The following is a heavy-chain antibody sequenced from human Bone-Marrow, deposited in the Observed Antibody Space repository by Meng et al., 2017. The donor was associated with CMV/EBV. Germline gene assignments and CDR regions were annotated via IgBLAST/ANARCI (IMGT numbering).Heavy chain of an antibody. D-gene: IGHD3-3*01. Sequence: GESLKIPCAASGFTFSDYYMSWIRQAPGKGLEWVSYISSSGSTIYYADSVKGRFTISRDNAKNSLYLQMNSLRAEDTAVYYCARDGAYYDFWSGYSKYYFDYWGQGTLVTVSS. V-gene: IGHV3-11*04. CDR1: GFTFSDYY. CDR2: ISSSGSTI. CDR3: ARDGAYYDFWSGYSKYYFDY. J-gene: IGHJ4*02.